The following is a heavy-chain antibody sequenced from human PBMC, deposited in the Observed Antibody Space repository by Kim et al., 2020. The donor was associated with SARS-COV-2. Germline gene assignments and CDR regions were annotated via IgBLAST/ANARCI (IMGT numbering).Heavy chain of an antibody. V-gene: IGHV3-30*04. J-gene: IGHJ4*02. CDR2: ISYDGSNK. Sequence: GGSLRLSCAASGFTFSSYAMHWVRQAPGKGLEWVAVISYDGSNKYYADSVKGRFTISRDNSKNTLYLQMNSLRAEDTAVYYCAPYYDSSGYYLGGGFDYWGQGTLVTVSS. CDR1: GFTFSSYA. CDR3: APYYDSSGYYLGGGFDY. D-gene: IGHD3-22*01.